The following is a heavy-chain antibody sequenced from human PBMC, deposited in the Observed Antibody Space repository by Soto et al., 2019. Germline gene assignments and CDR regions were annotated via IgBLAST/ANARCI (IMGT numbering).Heavy chain of an antibody. CDR2: INSDGNSI. CDR3: ARGDAYSFDC. Sequence: EVQLVESGGGLVQPGGSLRLSCEASGFTFSYYWIHWVRQAPGKGLVWVSRINSDGNSISYADSVKGRFTISRDNAKNTLYLQMNSLRADDTALYYCARGDAYSFDCWGQRTLVTVSS. V-gene: IGHV3-74*01. D-gene: IGHD4-4*01. CDR1: GFTFSYYW. J-gene: IGHJ4*02.